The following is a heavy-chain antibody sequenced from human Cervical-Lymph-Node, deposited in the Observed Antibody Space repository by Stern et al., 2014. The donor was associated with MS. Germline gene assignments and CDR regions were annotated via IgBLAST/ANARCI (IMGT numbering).Heavy chain of an antibody. J-gene: IGHJ4*02. CDR3: ARGWSSSYYFDY. CDR2: IKQRGNN. CDR1: GGSFTNYY. Sequence: QVQLQQWGAGLLKPSETLSLACAVYGGSFTNYYWGWIRQSPGKGLEWLGEIKQRGNNTQNPSLKSRLTLSVDTSKNQFSLNLTSMTAADTAVYYCARGWSSSYYFDYWSPGALVTVSS. V-gene: IGHV4-34*01. D-gene: IGHD6-6*01.